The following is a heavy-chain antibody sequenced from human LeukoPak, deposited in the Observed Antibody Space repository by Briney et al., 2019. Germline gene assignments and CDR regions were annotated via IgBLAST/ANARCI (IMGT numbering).Heavy chain of an antibody. J-gene: IGHJ2*01. CDR2: ISSSGSTI. CDR1: GFTFSSYA. D-gene: IGHD3-22*01. Sequence: GGSLRLSCAASGFTFSSYAMHWVRQAPGKGLEWVSYISSSGSTIYYADSVKGRFTISRDNAKNSLYLQMNSLRAEDTAVYYCARHADMIVVVIRPWYFDLWGRGTLVTVSS. CDR3: ARHADMIVVVIRPWYFDL. V-gene: IGHV3-48*04.